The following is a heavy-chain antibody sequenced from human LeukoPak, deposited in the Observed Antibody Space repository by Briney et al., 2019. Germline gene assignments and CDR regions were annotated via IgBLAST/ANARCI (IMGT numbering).Heavy chain of an antibody. D-gene: IGHD6-6*01. CDR2: INPSGGST. Sequence: ASVKVSCKASGYTFTNYYIYWVRQAPGQGLEWTGIINPSGGSTSYAQKFQGRVTMTRDTSTSTVYMELSSPRSEDTAVYYCAREGPYSDSSRSRFDYWGQGTLVTVSS. CDR1: GYTFTNYY. V-gene: IGHV1-46*01. CDR3: AREGPYSDSSRSRFDY. J-gene: IGHJ4*02.